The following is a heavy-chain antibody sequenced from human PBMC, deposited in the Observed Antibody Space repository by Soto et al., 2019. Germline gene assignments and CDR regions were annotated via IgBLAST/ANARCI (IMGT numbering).Heavy chain of an antibody. Sequence: GGSLRLSFAASGFTFSEDYMSWIRQAPGKGLEWVSYISSSSSYTNYADSVKGRFTISRDNAKNSLYLQMNSLRAEDTAVYYCARVTDIVVVPAAKGLDYWGQGT. J-gene: IGHJ4*02. CDR2: ISSSSSYT. CDR1: GFTFSEDY. V-gene: IGHV3-11*05. CDR3: ARVTDIVVVPAAKGLDY. D-gene: IGHD2-2*01.